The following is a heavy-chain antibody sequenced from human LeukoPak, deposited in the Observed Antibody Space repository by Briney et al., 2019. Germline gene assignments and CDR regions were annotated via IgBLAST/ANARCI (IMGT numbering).Heavy chain of an antibody. V-gene: IGHV3-23*01. Sequence: GGSLRPSCAASGFTFNTYAMSWVRQAPGKGLEWVSSISASGAGTYYADSVKGRFTISRDNSENTVYLQMNSLRAEDTAIYYCAKDWSGSDYFDYWGQGTLVTVPS. CDR3: AKDWSGSDYFDY. J-gene: IGHJ4*02. D-gene: IGHD1-14*01. CDR1: GFTFNTYA. CDR2: ISASGAGT.